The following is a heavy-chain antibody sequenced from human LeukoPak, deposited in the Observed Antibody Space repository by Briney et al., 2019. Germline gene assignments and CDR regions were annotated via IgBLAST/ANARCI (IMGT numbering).Heavy chain of an antibody. CDR2: IKRDGSEK. CDR3: ARDPVRRYDY. Sequence: GGSLRLSCAASGFSFSSYWMSWVRQAPGKGLEWVANIKRDGSEKYYVDSVKGRFTISRDNAQNSLYLQMNSLRAEDTAVYYCARDPVRRYDYWGQGTLVTVSS. D-gene: IGHD1-1*01. CDR1: GFSFSSYW. J-gene: IGHJ4*02. V-gene: IGHV3-7*01.